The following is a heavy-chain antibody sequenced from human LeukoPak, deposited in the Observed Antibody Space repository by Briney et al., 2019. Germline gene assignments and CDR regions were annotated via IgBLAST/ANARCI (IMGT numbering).Heavy chain of an antibody. Sequence: GGSLRLSCAASGFTVSSNYMSWVRQAPGKGLEWVSVIYSGGSTYYADSVEGRFTISRDNSKNTLYLQMNSLRAEDTAVYYCARALYYYDSSGYYLGYFDYWGQGTLVTVSS. CDR1: GFTVSSNY. CDR2: IYSGGST. J-gene: IGHJ4*02. D-gene: IGHD3-22*01. V-gene: IGHV3-66*01. CDR3: ARALYYYDSSGYYLGYFDY.